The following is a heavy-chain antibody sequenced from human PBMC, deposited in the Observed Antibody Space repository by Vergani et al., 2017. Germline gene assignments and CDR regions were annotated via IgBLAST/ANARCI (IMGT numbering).Heavy chain of an antibody. CDR1: GGTFSSYA. D-gene: IGHD6-13*01. CDR3: ASSGRAAAGAPWEGMDV. Sequence: QVQLVQSGAEVKKPGSSVKVSCKASGGTFSSYAISWVRQAPGQGLEWMGRIIPILGIANYAQKFQGRVTITADKSTSKAYMELSSLRSEDTAVYYCASSGRAAAGAPWEGMDVWGKGTTVTVSS. J-gene: IGHJ6*04. V-gene: IGHV1-69*04. CDR2: IIPILGIA.